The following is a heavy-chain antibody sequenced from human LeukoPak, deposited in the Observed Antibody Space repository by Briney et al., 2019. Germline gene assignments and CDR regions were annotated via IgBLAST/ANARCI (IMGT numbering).Heavy chain of an antibody. CDR3: ARAGVWDYSDSSGYHNGAFDI. Sequence: ALVKVSCKASGYTFTGYYMHWVRQAPGQGLEWMGWINPNSGGTNYVQKFQGRVTMTRDTSISTAYMELSRLRSDDTAVYYCARAGVWDYSDSSGYHNGAFDIWGQGTMVTVSS. V-gene: IGHV1-2*02. J-gene: IGHJ3*02. CDR2: INPNSGGT. D-gene: IGHD3-22*01. CDR1: GYTFTGYY.